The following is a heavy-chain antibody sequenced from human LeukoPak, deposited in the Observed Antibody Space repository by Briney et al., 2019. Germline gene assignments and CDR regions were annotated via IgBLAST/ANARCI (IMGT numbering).Heavy chain of an antibody. CDR1: GFTFSSYA. J-gene: IGHJ4*02. V-gene: IGHV3-30-3*01. CDR3: ERVPPVYNSGNYYKRTHFDY. CDR2: ISYDGSNK. D-gene: IGHD3-10*01. Sequence: GRSLRLSCAASGFTFSSYAMHWVRQAPGKGLEWVAVISYDGSNKYYADSVKGRFTISRDNSKNTLYLQMNSLRAEDTAVYYCERVPPVYNSGNYYKRTHFDYWGQGTLVTVSS.